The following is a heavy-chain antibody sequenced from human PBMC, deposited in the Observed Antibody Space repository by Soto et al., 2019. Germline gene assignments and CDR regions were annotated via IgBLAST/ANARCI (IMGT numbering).Heavy chain of an antibody. Sequence: ASVKVSSKASGDIFDNYAISCVRPDPGQGLEWLGGIRPVIGTTHYAQIFQGRLTITADRSTMTTYMELSGLKSEDTALSFCARDYSGYDPALNRFYPWGQGTLFTVSS. CDR3: ARDYSGYDPALNRFYP. D-gene: IGHD5-12*01. J-gene: IGHJ5*02. CDR2: IRPVIGTT. V-gene: IGHV1-69*06. CDR1: GDIFDNYA.